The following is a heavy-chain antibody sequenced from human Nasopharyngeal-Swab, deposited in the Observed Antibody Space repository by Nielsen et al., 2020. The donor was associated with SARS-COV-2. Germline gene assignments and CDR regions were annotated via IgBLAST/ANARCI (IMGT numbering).Heavy chain of an antibody. J-gene: IGHJ4*02. CDR2: VYYSGST. Sequence: SETLSLTCTVSGGSVSSSIYYWAWIRQPPGKGLQWIASVYYSGSTYSNPSLKSRLTISVATSKNQFSLRLRSVTAADTAVYYCTRGPGVARPWFTDYWGQGILVTVSS. D-gene: IGHD6-6*01. CDR1: GGSVSSSIYY. V-gene: IGHV4-39*01. CDR3: TRGPGVARPWFTDY.